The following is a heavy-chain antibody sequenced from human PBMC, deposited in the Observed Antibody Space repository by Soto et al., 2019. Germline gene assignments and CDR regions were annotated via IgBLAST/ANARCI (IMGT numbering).Heavy chain of an antibody. J-gene: IGHJ4*02. V-gene: IGHV3-23*01. CDR1: GFSFSRHG. CDR2: SNPCGDST. D-gene: IGHD6-13*01. Sequence: RLSYVGSGFSFSRHGWSWVWQPPGKGLEWVATSNPCGDSTFYADSVKGRFTISRDNSKNTVYLQMNSLSVGDTAVYLWAKVEVSTAGSFDYWGQGALVTVSS. CDR3: AKVEVSTAGSFDY.